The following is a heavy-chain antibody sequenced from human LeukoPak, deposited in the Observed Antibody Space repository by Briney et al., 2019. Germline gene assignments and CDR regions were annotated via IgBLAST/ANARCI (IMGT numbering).Heavy chain of an antibody. CDR3: ARGPYYYDSTGYWYFDL. CDR1: GFTFSSYG. V-gene: IGHV3-30*03. Sequence: QPGGSLRLSCAASGFTFSSYGMHWVRQAPGKGLEWVAVISYDGSNKYYADSVKGRFTISRDNSKNTLYLQMNSLRSEDTAVCYCARGPYYYDSTGYWYFDLWGRGTLVTVSS. D-gene: IGHD3-22*01. J-gene: IGHJ2*01. CDR2: ISYDGSNK.